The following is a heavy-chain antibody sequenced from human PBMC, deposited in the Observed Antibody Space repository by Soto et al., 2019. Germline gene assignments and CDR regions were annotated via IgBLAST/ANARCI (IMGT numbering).Heavy chain of an antibody. CDR1: GGSISSSNW. J-gene: IGHJ6*02. D-gene: IGHD5-18*01. CDR3: ARDSGYSYGFLYV. Sequence: KPSETLSLTCAVSGGSISSSNWWSWVRQPPGKGLEWIGEIYHSGSTNYNPSLKSRVTISVDKSKNQFSLKLSSVTAADTAVYYCARDSGYSYGFLYVWGQGTTVTVSS. CDR2: IYHSGST. V-gene: IGHV4-4*02.